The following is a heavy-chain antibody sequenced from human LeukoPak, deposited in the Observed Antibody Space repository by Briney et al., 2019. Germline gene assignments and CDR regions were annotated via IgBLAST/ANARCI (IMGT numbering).Heavy chain of an antibody. Sequence: TLSLTCTVSGVSLSSGGYYWSWIRQHPGKGLEWIGYIYYSVSTYYNPSLKSRVTISVDTSKNQYSLKLSSVTTADTAVYYFARAHCSSTSCPNWFDPWGQGTLVTVSS. CDR2: IYYSVST. J-gene: IGHJ5*02. CDR1: GVSLSSGGYY. CDR3: ARAHCSSTSCPNWFDP. D-gene: IGHD2-2*01. V-gene: IGHV4-31*03.